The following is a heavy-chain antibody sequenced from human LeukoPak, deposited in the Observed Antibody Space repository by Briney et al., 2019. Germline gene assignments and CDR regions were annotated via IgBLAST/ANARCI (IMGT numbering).Heavy chain of an antibody. V-gene: IGHV3-23*01. CDR3: AKWGDYDILTGYYDSDY. D-gene: IGHD3-9*01. CDR1: GFTFSSYA. CDR2: IGGRDGGT. J-gene: IGHJ4*02. Sequence: GGSLRLSCAASGFTFSSYAMSWVRQAPGKGREWVSAIGGRDGGTYYANSVKGRFTVSRDDPKNTLYLQMNTLRAEDTAVYYCAKWGDYDILTGYYDSDYWGQGTLVTVSS.